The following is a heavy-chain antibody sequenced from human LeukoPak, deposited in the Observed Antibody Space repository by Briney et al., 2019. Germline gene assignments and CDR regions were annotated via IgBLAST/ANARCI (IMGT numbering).Heavy chain of an antibody. CDR2: ISAYSGNT. V-gene: IGHV1-18*01. CDR3: ARDRGLKSLVDY. D-gene: IGHD3-16*01. J-gene: IGHJ4*02. Sequence: VSVKVSCKASGYTFTSYGISWVRQAPGQGLEWMGWISAYSGNTNYAQKLQGRVTMTTDTSTSTAYMELRSLRSDDTAVYYCARDRGLKSLVDYWGQGTLVTVSS. CDR1: GYTFTSYG.